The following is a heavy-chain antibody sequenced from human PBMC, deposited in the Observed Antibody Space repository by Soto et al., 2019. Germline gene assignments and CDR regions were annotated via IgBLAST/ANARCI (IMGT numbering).Heavy chain of an antibody. CDR1: GFTFSNYG. CDR3: TKRRNVLRFLEWSSGMEV. CDR2: ISDDGSNK. V-gene: IGHV3-30*18. Sequence: LRLSCVASGFTFSNYGMHWVRQAPGKGLEWVAFISDDGSNKYYADSMRGRFTMSRDNSKRTLYLQMSSLRVEDTAVYYCTKRRNVLRFLEWSSGMEVWGQGTTVTV. D-gene: IGHD3-3*01. J-gene: IGHJ6*02.